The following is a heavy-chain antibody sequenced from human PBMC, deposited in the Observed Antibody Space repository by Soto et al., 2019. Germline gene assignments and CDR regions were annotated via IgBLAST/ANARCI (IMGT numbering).Heavy chain of an antibody. Sequence: SETLSLTCTVSGGSINSRTYYWGWIRQPPGKGLEWIGTIYHSGITYYNPSLKSRVTMFEDTSKNQFSLKMTFVTAADTAVYHCVRQDVQAWGRIDPWGQGALVTVSS. CDR2: IYHSGIT. V-gene: IGHV4-39*01. CDR3: VRQDVQAWGRIDP. J-gene: IGHJ5*02. D-gene: IGHD7-27*01. CDR1: GGSINSRTYY.